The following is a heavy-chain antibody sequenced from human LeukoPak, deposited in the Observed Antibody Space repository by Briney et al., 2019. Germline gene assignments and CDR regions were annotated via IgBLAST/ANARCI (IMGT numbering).Heavy chain of an antibody. Sequence: PSETLSLTCTVSGGSISSYYWSWIRQPAGKGLEWIGRIYTSGSTNYNPSLKSRVTMSVDTSKNQFSLKLSSVTAADTAVYYCARYYDRSGYWSTPHFDYWGQGTLVTVSS. CDR2: IYTSGST. D-gene: IGHD3-22*01. CDR1: GGSISSYY. V-gene: IGHV4-4*07. CDR3: ARYYDRSGYWSTPHFDY. J-gene: IGHJ4*02.